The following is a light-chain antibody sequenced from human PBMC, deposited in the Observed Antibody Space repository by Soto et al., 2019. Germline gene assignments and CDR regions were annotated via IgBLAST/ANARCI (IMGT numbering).Light chain of an antibody. J-gene: IGKJ1*01. CDR2: GAS. CDR1: QSVSSN. Sequence: EIVMTQSPATLSVSPGERATLSCRASQSVSSNLAWYQQEPGQAPRLLIYGASTRATGIPARFSGSGSGTDFTLTIRSLEPEDFAVYYCQQAGNRPPRTFGQGTTGDIK. V-gene: IGKV3-15*01. CDR3: QQAGNRPPRT.